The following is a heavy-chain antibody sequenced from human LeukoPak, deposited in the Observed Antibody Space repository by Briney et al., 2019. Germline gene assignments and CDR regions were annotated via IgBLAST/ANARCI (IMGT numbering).Heavy chain of an antibody. J-gene: IGHJ4*02. V-gene: IGHV3-11*04. CDR3: ARGKYFDY. CDR2: IGSSGSTI. Sequence: GGSLRLSCAASGFTVSSNYMSWVRQAPGKGLEWVSYIGSSGSTIYYADSVKGRFTISRDNAKNSLYLQMNSLRAEDTAVYYCARGKYFDYWGQGTLVTVSS. CDR1: GFTVSSNY.